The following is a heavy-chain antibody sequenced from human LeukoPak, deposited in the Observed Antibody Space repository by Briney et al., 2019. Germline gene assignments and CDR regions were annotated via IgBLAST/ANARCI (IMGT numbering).Heavy chain of an antibody. CDR1: GGSISSYY. Sequence: PSETLSLTCTVSGGSISSYYWSWIRQPPGKGLEWIGYIYYSGSTNYNPSLKSRVTISVDTSKNQFSLKVSSVTAADTAVYYCSRESYYDSSGPWGQGTLVTVSS. CDR3: SRESYYDSSGP. D-gene: IGHD3-22*01. V-gene: IGHV4-59*01. CDR2: IYYSGST. J-gene: IGHJ5*02.